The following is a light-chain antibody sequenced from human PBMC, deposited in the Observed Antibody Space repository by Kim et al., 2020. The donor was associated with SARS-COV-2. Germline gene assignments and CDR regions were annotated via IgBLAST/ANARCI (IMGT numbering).Light chain of an antibody. CDR2: GKN. CDR1: SLRSYY. CDR3: NSRDSSGNSVV. V-gene: IGLV3-19*01. J-gene: IGLJ2*01. Sequence: SSELTQDPAVSVALGQTVRITCQGDSLRSYYASWYQQKPGQAPVLVIYGKNNRPSGIPDGFSGSSSGNTASLTITGAQAEDEADYYCNSRDSSGNSVVFG.